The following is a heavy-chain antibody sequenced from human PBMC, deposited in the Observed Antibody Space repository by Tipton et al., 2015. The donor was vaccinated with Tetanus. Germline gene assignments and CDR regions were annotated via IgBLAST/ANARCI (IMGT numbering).Heavy chain of an antibody. CDR2: IHDSGTT. Sequence: TLSLTCAVSGASISPYYWSWIRQPPGKGLEWIGSIHDSGTTNYNPSLKSRLTMSVDTSNNLFSLNLESVTAADTAVYYCARANNDFPKKGPFDSWGQGSLVIVSS. J-gene: IGHJ4*02. V-gene: IGHV4-59*01. D-gene: IGHD3-3*01. CDR3: ARANNDFPKKGPFDS. CDR1: GASISPYY.